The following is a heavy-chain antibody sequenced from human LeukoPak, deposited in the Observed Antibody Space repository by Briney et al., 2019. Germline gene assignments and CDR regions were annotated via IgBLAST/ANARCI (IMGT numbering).Heavy chain of an antibody. CDR1: EFTFSSYW. CDR3: ARGGGLDV. D-gene: IGHD3-16*01. CDR2: INHNGNVN. Sequence: GGSLRLSCAASEFTFSSYWMNWARQAPGKGLEWVASINHNGNVNYYVDSVKGRYTISRDNAKNSLYLQMSNLRAEDTAVYFCARGGGLDVWGQGATVTVSS. J-gene: IGHJ6*02. V-gene: IGHV3-7*03.